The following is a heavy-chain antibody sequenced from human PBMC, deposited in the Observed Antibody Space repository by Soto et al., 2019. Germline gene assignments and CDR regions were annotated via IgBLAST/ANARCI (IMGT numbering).Heavy chain of an antibody. V-gene: IGHV3-15*01. CDR3: TTDELTNPKTRGYCSSTSCYAVGQGPTIDAFDI. J-gene: IGHJ3*02. CDR2: IKSKTDGGTT. Sequence: GGSLRLSCAASGFTFSNAWMSWVRQAPGKGLEWVGRIKSKTDGGTTDYAAPVKGRFTISRDDSKNTLYLQMNSLKTEETDVYYCTTDELTNPKTRGYCSSTSCYAVGQGPTIDAFDIWGQGTMVTVSS. D-gene: IGHD2-2*01. CDR1: GFTFSNAW.